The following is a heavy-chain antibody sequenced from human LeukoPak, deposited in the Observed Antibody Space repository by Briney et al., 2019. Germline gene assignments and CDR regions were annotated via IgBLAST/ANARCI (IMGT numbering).Heavy chain of an antibody. Sequence: ASVKVSCKASGYTFTSYYMHWVRQAPGQGLEWMGIINPSGGSPSYAQKFQGRVTMTRDTSTSTAYMELRSLRSDDTAVYYCARDLGQYYDILTGYYMEAYYFDYWGQGTLVTVSS. CDR3: ARDLGQYYDILTGYYMEAYYFDY. J-gene: IGHJ4*02. CDR1: GYTFTSYY. V-gene: IGHV1-46*01. CDR2: INPSGGSP. D-gene: IGHD3-9*01.